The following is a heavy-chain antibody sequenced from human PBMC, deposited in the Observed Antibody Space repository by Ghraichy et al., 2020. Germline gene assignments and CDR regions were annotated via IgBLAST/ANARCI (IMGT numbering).Heavy chain of an antibody. Sequence: ASVKVSCKASGYTVTAYHIHGVRQAPGQGLEWMGYISPNSGGTKYAQKLQGRVNMTRDTYITTDYMEVSSVRSDDTAVYYCARLGLDYCDHEYVPFDYWGQGTLVTVSS. CDR2: ISPNSGGT. CDR3: ARLGLDYCDHEYVPFDY. D-gene: IGHD4-17*01. V-gene: IGHV1-2*02. J-gene: IGHJ4*02. CDR1: GYTVTAYH.